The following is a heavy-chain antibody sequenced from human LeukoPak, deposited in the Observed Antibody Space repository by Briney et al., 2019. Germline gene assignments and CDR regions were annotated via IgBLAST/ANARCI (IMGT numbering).Heavy chain of an antibody. Sequence: GSLRLSCAASGFTFSSYTMNWVRQPPGKGLEWIGEINHSGITTYNPSLKSRVTISVDTSKKQFSLKLSSVTAADTAVYYCARRMASGSQTAQDPWGQGTLVTVSS. CDR2: INHSGIT. D-gene: IGHD1-26*01. CDR3: ARRMASGSQTAQDP. J-gene: IGHJ5*02. V-gene: IGHV4-34*01. CDR1: GFTFSSYT.